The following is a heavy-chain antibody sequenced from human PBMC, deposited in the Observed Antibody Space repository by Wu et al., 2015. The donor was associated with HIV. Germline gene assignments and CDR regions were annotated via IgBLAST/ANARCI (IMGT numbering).Heavy chain of an antibody. V-gene: IGHV1-8*01. CDR1: GYSFTNYD. CDR3: ARGREKNPSSDSWSLRFDS. Sequence: QVQLVQSGAEVKKPGASVKVPCKASGYSFTNYDINWVRQATGQGLEWMGWMNPNSGNTGYAQKFQGRVTMTRNTFISTAYMELSSLRFEDTAIYYCARGREKNPSSDSWSLRFDSWGQGTLVTLSS. CDR2: MNPNSGNT. D-gene: IGHD6-13*01. J-gene: IGHJ4*02.